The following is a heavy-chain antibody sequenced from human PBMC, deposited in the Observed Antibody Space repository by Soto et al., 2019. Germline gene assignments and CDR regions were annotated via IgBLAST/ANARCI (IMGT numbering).Heavy chain of an antibody. Sequence: SETLSLTCTVSGGSISSYYWSWIRQPPGKGLEWIGYIYYSGSTNYNPSLKSRVTISVHSPKHQFSLKLSSVTAADTAVYYCARDSGVVLPAAKYYYNSMGVCSHGTTVTVAS. J-gene: IGHJ6*02. CDR2: IYYSGST. CDR1: GGSISSYY. CDR3: ARDSGVVLPAAKYYYNSMGV. V-gene: IGHV4-59*01. D-gene: IGHD2-2*01.